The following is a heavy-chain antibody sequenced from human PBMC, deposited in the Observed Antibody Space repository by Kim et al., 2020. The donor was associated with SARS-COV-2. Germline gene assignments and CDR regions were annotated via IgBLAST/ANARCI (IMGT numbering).Heavy chain of an antibody. J-gene: IGHJ4*02. Sequence: YYGDSRKGRSTISRDNAKNSLYPQMNSLRDEDTAVYYCARGASGSYLFDYWGQGTLVTVSS. V-gene: IGHV3-48*02. CDR3: ARGASGSYLFDY. D-gene: IGHD1-26*01.